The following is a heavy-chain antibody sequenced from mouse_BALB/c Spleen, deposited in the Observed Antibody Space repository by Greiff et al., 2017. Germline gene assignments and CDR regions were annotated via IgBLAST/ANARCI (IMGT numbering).Heavy chain of an antibody. V-gene: IGHV5-12-1*01. Sequence: VQRVESGGGLVKPGGSLKLSCAASGFAFSSYDMSWVRQTPEKRLEWVAYISSGGGSTYYPDTVKGRFTISRDNAKNTLYLQMSSLKSEDTAMYYCARLYDYDALDYWGQGTTLTVSS. D-gene: IGHD2-4*01. CDR3: ARLYDYDALDY. J-gene: IGHJ2*01. CDR1: GFAFSSYD. CDR2: ISSGGGST.